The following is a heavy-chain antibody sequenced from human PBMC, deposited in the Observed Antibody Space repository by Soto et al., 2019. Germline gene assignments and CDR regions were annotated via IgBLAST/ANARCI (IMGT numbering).Heavy chain of an antibody. Sequence: EVQLLESGGGLVQPGGSLRLSCAPAGFTFSSYAMSWVRQTPGKGLEWVSGIGGSGGRTYYADSVKGRFTISRNNSKNILYLQMNSLRAEDTAVYYCVKYREDFGYTNYLDYWGQGTLVTVSS. D-gene: IGHD5-12*01. CDR3: VKYREDFGYTNYLDY. J-gene: IGHJ4*02. V-gene: IGHV3-23*01. CDR1: GFTFSSYA. CDR2: IGGSGGRT.